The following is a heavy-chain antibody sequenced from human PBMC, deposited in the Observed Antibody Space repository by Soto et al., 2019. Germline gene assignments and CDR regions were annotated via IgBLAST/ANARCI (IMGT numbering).Heavy chain of an antibody. Sequence: QVQLVESGGGVVQPGRSLRLSCAASGFTFSSYGMHWVRQAPGKGLEWVAVIWYDGSNKYYADSVKGRFTISRDNSKNTLYLQMNSLRAEETAVYYCARDGGSSWSFDYWGQGTLVTVSS. CDR3: ARDGGSSWSFDY. J-gene: IGHJ4*02. CDR1: GFTFSSYG. CDR2: IWYDGSNK. D-gene: IGHD6-13*01. V-gene: IGHV3-33*01.